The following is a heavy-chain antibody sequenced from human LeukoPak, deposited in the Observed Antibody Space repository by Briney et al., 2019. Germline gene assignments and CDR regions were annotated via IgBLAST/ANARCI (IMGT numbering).Heavy chain of an antibody. V-gene: IGHV3-23*01. Sequence: GGSLRLSCAASGFTFSSYVMSWVRQAPGKGLEWVSAISGSGGSTYYADSVKGRFTISRDNSKNTLYLQSNSLRADDTAVYYCAKIPDSSGWYEFDFWGQGTLVTVSS. CDR3: AKIPDSSGWYEFDF. J-gene: IGHJ4*02. CDR1: GFTFSSYV. CDR2: ISGSGGST. D-gene: IGHD6-19*01.